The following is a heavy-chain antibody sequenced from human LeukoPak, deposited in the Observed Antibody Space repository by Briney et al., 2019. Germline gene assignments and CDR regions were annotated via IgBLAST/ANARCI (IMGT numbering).Heavy chain of an antibody. CDR1: GGSISSGDYY. Sequence: SQTLSLTCTVSGGSISSGDYYWSWIRQPPGKGLEWIGYIYYSGSTYYNPSLKSRVTISVDTSKNQFSLKLSSVTAADTAVYYCARVGIAARHGAFDIWGQGTMVTVSS. CDR3: ARVGIAARHGAFDI. V-gene: IGHV4-30-4*08. CDR2: IYYSGST. J-gene: IGHJ3*02. D-gene: IGHD6-6*01.